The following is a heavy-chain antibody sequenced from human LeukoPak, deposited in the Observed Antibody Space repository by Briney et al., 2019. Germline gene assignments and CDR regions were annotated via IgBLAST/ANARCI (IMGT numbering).Heavy chain of an antibody. CDR2: IRSKAYGGTT. D-gene: IGHD3-22*01. Sequence: GGSLRLSCTASGFTFGDYAMSWVRQAPGKGLEWVGFIRSKAYGGTTEYAASVKGRFTISRDDSKSIAYLQMNSLKTEDTAVYYCTSWHYDSSAHWGQGTLVTVSS. V-gene: IGHV3-49*04. CDR1: GFTFGDYA. CDR3: TSWHYDSSAH. J-gene: IGHJ4*02.